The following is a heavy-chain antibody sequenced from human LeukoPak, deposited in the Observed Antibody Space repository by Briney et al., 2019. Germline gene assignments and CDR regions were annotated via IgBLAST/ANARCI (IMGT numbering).Heavy chain of an antibody. CDR1: GFTFSSCG. J-gene: IGHJ1*01. V-gene: IGHV3-33*01. CDR3: ARELCKPAAGWQIQH. Sequence: GRSLRLSCAASGFTFSSCGMHWVRQAPGKGLEWVANIWYDDDESHKYYADSVRGRFTISRDNSKNTLYLQMNSLRVEDTAVYYCARELCKPAAGWQIQHWGQGALVTVSS. CDR2: IWYDDDESHK. D-gene: IGHD6-13*01.